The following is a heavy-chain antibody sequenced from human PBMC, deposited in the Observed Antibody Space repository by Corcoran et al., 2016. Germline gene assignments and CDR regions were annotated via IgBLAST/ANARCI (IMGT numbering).Heavy chain of an antibody. V-gene: IGHV1-69*01. D-gene: IGHD6-6*01. CDR3: ASRPVYYYAMDV. CDR1: GGTFSSYA. Sequence: QVQLVQSGAEVKKPGSSVKVSCKASGGTFSSYAITWVRQAPGQGLEWMGGIIPIFGTANYAQKFQGRVTITADESTSTAYMELSSLRSEDTAMYYCASRPVYYYAMDVWGQGTTVTVSS. J-gene: IGHJ6*02. CDR2: IIPIFGTA.